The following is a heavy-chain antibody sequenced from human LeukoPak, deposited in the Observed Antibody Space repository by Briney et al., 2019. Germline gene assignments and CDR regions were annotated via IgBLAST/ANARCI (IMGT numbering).Heavy chain of an antibody. CDR2: IYTSGSA. CDR3: ARGGDSSSWSVDH. V-gene: IGHV4-4*07. J-gene: IGHJ4*02. CDR1: GDSISVYY. D-gene: IGHD6-13*01. Sequence: SETLSLTCTVSGDSISVYYWTWIRQPAGKGLEWIGRIYTSGSANYNPSLKSRVTMSVDTSKNQFSLRLSSVTAADTAVYYCARGGDSSSWSVDHWGQGTLVTVSS.